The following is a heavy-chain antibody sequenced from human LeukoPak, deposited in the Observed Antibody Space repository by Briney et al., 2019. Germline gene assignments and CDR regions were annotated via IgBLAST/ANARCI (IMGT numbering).Heavy chain of an antibody. J-gene: IGHJ4*02. CDR3: AKARAGDITAAFNY. Sequence: PGGSLRLSCAASGFTFSNYAMSWVRQAPGKGLEWVSGISSGGNTYYADSVKGRFTTSRDNSENTLNLQMNSLRAEDTAIYYCAKARAGDITAAFNYWGQGTLVTVSS. D-gene: IGHD6-13*01. V-gene: IGHV3-23*01. CDR1: GFTFSNYA. CDR2: ISSGGNT.